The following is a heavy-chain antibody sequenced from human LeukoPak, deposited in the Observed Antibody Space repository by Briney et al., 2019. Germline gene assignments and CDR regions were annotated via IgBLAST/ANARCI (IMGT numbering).Heavy chain of an antibody. Sequence: GGSLRLSCAASGFTFSSYAMSWVRQAPGKGLEWVSALIGSGGSTYYADSVKGRFTISRDNSKNTLYLQMNSLRAEDTDVYYGAKEDSYGFTWHGYFQHWGQGTLVTVSS. CDR3: AKEDSYGFTWHGYFQH. D-gene: IGHD5-18*01. V-gene: IGHV3-23*01. CDR2: LIGSGGST. J-gene: IGHJ1*01. CDR1: GFTFSSYA.